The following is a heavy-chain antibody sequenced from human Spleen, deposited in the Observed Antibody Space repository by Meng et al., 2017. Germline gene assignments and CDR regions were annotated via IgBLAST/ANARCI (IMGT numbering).Heavy chain of an antibody. CDR1: GFTFSSHA. Sequence: EVQLLESGGGLVQPGGSLRLSCAASGFTFSSHAMSWVRQAPGKGLEWVSVTYSDGTTYYADSVKGRFTISRDNSKNTLYLQMNSLRAEDTAVYYCTTDWEVGATNDFGYWGQGTLVTVSS. CDR2: TYSDGTT. J-gene: IGHJ4*02. CDR3: TTDWEVGATNDFGY. V-gene: IGHV3-23*03. D-gene: IGHD1-26*01.